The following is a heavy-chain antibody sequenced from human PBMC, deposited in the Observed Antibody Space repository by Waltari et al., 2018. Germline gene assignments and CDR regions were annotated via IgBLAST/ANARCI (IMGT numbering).Heavy chain of an antibody. Sequence: QVQLVQSGAEVKKPGSSVKVSCKASGGTFSSYAISWVRQAPGQGLEWMGGIIPILGIANYAQKFQGRVTITADESTSTAYMELSSLRSEDTAVYYCAREGRYYYDSSGYYHFDYWGQGTLVTVSS. D-gene: IGHD3-22*01. CDR1: GGTFSSYA. J-gene: IGHJ4*02. CDR3: AREGRYYYDSSGYYHFDY. V-gene: IGHV1-69*04. CDR2: IIPILGIA.